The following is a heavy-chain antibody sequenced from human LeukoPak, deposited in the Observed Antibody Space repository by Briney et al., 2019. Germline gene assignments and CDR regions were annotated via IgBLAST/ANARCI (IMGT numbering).Heavy chain of an antibody. CDR1: GGSFSGYY. CDR3: ARGRAAAGTPLDY. CDR2: INHSGST. Sequence: PSETLSLTCAVYGGSFSGYYWSWIRQPPGNGLEWIGEINHSGSTNYNPSLKSRVTISVDTSKNQFSLKLSSVTAADTAVYYCARGRAAAGTPLDYWGQGTLVTVSS. D-gene: IGHD6-13*01. V-gene: IGHV4-34*01. J-gene: IGHJ4*02.